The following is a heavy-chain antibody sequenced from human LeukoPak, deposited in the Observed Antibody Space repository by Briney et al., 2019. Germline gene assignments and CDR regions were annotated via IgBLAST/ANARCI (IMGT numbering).Heavy chain of an antibody. CDR1: GYTFTSYD. D-gene: IGHD2-15*01. J-gene: IGHJ4*02. CDR3: ARVDCSGGSCYSGFDY. Sequence: ASVKVSCKASGYTFTSYDINWVREATGQGLEWRGWMNPNSGNTGYAQKFQGRVTMTRNTSISTAYMELSSLRSEYTAVYYCARVDCSGGSCYSGFDYWGQGTLVTVSS. CDR2: MNPNSGNT. V-gene: IGHV1-8*01.